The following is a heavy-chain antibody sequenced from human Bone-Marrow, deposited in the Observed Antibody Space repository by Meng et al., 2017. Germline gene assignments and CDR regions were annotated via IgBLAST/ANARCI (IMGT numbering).Heavy chain of an antibody. CDR3: ARVVWGY. CDR1: GFTFSSYA. J-gene: IGHJ4*02. Sequence: GERVEMGGGLIQPGGSLRLSCAASGFTFSSYAMHWVRQAPGKGLEWVAVISYDGSNKYYADSVKGRFTISRDNSKNTLYLQMNSLRAEDTAVYYCARVVWGYWGQGTLVTVSS. D-gene: IGHD1-26*01. V-gene: IGHV3-30*01. CDR2: ISYDGSNK.